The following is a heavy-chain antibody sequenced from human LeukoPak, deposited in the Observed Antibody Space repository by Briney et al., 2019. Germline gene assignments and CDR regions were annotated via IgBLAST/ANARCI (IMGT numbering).Heavy chain of an antibody. Sequence: SGGSLRLSCAASGFTFSSYSMNWVRQAPGKGLGWVSSISSSSSYIYYADSVKGRFTISRDNAKNSLYLQMNSLRAEDTAVYYCARSCPCGNGYCSGGSCSFDYWGQGTLVTVSS. J-gene: IGHJ4*02. CDR2: ISSSSSYI. CDR3: ARSCPCGNGYCSGGSCSFDY. V-gene: IGHV3-21*01. D-gene: IGHD2-15*01. CDR1: GFTFSSYS.